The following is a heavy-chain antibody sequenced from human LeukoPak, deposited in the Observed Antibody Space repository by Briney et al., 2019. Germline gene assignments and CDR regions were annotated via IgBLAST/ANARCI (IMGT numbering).Heavy chain of an antibody. CDR2: IYTSGST. V-gene: IGHV4-4*07. J-gene: IGHJ6*03. CDR3: ARVLGYYDSSGYYSWYMDV. Sequence: SETLSLTCTVSGDSLSSSYWSWIRQPAGKGLEWIGRIYTSGSTNYNPSLKSRVTISVDTSKNQFSLKLSSVTAADTAVYYCARVLGYYDSSGYYSWYMDVWGKGTTVTISS. CDR1: GDSLSSSY. D-gene: IGHD3-22*01.